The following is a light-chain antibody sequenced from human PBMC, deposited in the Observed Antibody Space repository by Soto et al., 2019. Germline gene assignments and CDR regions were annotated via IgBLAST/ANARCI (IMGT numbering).Light chain of an antibody. CDR1: QSLQHSNGNNY. CDR2: VVS. V-gene: IGKV2-28*01. J-gene: IGKJ1*01. Sequence: DIVMTQSPLSLPVTPGEPASISCRSSQSLQHSNGNNYLDWYLQKPGQSPQLLIYVVSNRASGVPDRVSGSGSGTDFTLKISRVEAEDFGVYYCMQALQTPPSFGQGTRVEIK. CDR3: MQALQTPPS.